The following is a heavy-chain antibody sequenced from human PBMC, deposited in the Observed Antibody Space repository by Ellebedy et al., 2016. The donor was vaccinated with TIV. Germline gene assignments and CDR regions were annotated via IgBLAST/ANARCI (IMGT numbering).Heavy chain of an antibody. D-gene: IGHD1-26*01. CDR3: AKASRSNY. CDR2: ISSSSSYI. CDR1: GFTFSSYS. V-gene: IGHV3-21*01. Sequence: GESLKISXAASGFTFSSYSMNWVRQAPGKGLEWVSSISSSSSYIYYADSVKGRFTISRDNAKNSLYLQMNSLRAEDTAVYYCAKASRSNYWGQGTLVTVSS. J-gene: IGHJ4*02.